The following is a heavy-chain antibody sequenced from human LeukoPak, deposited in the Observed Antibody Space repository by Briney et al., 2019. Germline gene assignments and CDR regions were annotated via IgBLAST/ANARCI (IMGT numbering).Heavy chain of an antibody. CDR2: IYYSGST. D-gene: IGHD3-10*01. CDR3: ARDGSGSYYRDAFDI. CDR1: GGSVSSGGYY. J-gene: IGHJ3*02. Sequence: SETLSLTCTVSGGSVSSGGYYWSWIRQHPGKGLEWIGYIYYSGSTYYNPSLKSRVTISVDTSKNQFSLKLSSVTAADTAVYYCARDGSGSYYRDAFDIWGRGTMVTVSS. V-gene: IGHV4-31*03.